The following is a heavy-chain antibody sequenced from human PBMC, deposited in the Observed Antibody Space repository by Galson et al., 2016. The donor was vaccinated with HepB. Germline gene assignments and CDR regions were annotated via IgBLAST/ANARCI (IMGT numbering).Heavy chain of an antibody. CDR2: INRDESST. Sequence: SLRLSCAASGFTFSSYYMHWVRQAPGKGLVWLSRINRDESSTSYADYVKGRFTISRDNAKNTLYLQMNSLRAEDTAVYYCARDPSYYSGMDVWGQGTTVTVSS. CDR3: ARDPSYYSGMDV. V-gene: IGHV3-74*01. J-gene: IGHJ6*02. CDR1: GFTFSSYY.